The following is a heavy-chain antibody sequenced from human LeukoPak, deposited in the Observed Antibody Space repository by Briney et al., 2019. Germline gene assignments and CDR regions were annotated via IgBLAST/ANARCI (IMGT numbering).Heavy chain of an antibody. Sequence: SETLSLTCTVSGGSISNYYWSWIRQPPGKGLEWIGYIYYSGSTNYNPSLKSRVTISVDTSKNQFSLKLSSVTAADTAVYYCARSYGSGSYYLDAFDIWGQGTMVTVSS. CDR3: ARSYGSGSYYLDAFDI. CDR2: IYYSGST. CDR1: GGSISNYY. J-gene: IGHJ3*02. D-gene: IGHD3-10*01. V-gene: IGHV4-59*01.